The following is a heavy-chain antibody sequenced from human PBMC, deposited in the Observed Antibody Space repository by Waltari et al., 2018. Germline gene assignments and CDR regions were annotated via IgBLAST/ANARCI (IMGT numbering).Heavy chain of an antibody. J-gene: IGHJ6*02. Sequence: QVQLQESGPGLVKPSETLSLPCNVSGGSVSRGKYYWTWMRQSPGTEPEWVGHVDSSGTTKYKTSLKSRITISIDTSKNQFSLKLTSVTAADTAVYYCARDSRDFWRYEFYGVDVWGPGTTVTVSS. CDR3: ARDSRDFWRYEFYGVDV. D-gene: IGHD3-16*01. V-gene: IGHV4-61*01. CDR1: GGSVSRGKYY. CDR2: VDSSGTT.